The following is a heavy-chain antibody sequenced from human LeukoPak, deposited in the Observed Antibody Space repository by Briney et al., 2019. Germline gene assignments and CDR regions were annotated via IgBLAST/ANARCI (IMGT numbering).Heavy chain of an antibody. D-gene: IGHD3-22*01. Sequence: GGSLRLSCAASGFTVSSNYMSWVRQAPGKGLEWVSVIYSGGSTYYADSVKGRFTISRDNSKNTLYLQMNSLRAEDTAVYYCARATYYYDSSGYYYFDYWGQGTLVTVSS. V-gene: IGHV3-66*01. CDR3: ARATYYYDSSGYYYFDY. CDR1: GFTVSSNY. CDR2: IYSGGST. J-gene: IGHJ4*02.